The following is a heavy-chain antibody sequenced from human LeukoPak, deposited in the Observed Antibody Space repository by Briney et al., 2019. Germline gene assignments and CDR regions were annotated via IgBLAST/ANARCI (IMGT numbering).Heavy chain of an antibody. CDR3: AKGQYYYGSGDAFDI. V-gene: IGHV3-23*01. Sequence: PGGSLRLSCAASGFSFSNYAMSWVRQAPGKGLEWVSGITGRSTYYADSVKGRFTISRDISKNTLYVQMNSLRAEDTAVYYCAKGQYYYGSGDAFDIWGQGTMVTVSS. D-gene: IGHD3-10*01. CDR2: ITGRST. CDR1: GFSFSNYA. J-gene: IGHJ3*02.